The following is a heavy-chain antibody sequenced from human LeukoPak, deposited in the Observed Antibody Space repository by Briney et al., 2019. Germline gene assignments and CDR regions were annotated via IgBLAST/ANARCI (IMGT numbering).Heavy chain of an antibody. CDR3: AAAGDYYDSSGYYLRYWSLDL. Sequence: GASVKVSCKASGFTFTSSAMQWVRQARGQRLEWIGWIVVGSGNTNYAQKFQERVTITRDMSTSTAYMELSSLRSEDTAVYYCAAAGDYYDSSGYYLRYWSLDLWGRGTLVTVSS. J-gene: IGHJ2*01. D-gene: IGHD3-22*01. CDR1: GFTFTSSA. CDR2: IVVGSGNT. V-gene: IGHV1-58*02.